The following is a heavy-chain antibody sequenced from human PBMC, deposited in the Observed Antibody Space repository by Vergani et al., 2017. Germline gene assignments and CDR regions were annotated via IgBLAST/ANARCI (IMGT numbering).Heavy chain of an antibody. D-gene: IGHD3-10*01. CDR1: GFTFSSYG. CDR3: AKIYALGESPFGRYYYGMDV. CDR2: ISYDGSNK. Sequence: QVQLVESGGSVVQPGRSLRLSCAASGFTFSSYGMHWVRQAPGKGLEWVAVISYDGSNKYYADSVKGRFTISRDNSKNTLYLQMNSLRAEDTAVYYCAKIYALGESPFGRYYYGMDVWGQGTTVTVSS. J-gene: IGHJ6*02. V-gene: IGHV3-30*18.